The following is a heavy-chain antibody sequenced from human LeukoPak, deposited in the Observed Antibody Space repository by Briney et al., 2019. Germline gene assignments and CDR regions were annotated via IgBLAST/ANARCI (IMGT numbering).Heavy chain of an antibody. J-gene: IGHJ4*02. V-gene: IGHV1-8*01. Sequence: ASVKVSCKASGYTFTSYDINWVRQATGQGLEWMGWMNPNSGNTGYAQKFQGRVTMTRNTSISTAYMELSSLRSEDTAVYYCARVKRQWLQALDYWGQGTLVTVSS. CDR1: GYTFTSYD. CDR3: ARVKRQWLQALDY. D-gene: IGHD6-19*01. CDR2: MNPNSGNT.